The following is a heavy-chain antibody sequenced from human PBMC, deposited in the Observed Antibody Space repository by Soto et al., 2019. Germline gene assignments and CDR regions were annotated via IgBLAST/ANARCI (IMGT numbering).Heavy chain of an antibody. CDR3: VEGWNDF. Sequence: EVQVVESGGDLVEPGGSLRLSCVTSGFMFSSAWMSWVRQAPGKGLEWVARIKSTKDGGARDYAAPVNGRFSISRDDSKSTVYLQMNSLRGADTSLYYCVEGWNDFWGQGTLVTVSS. J-gene: IGHJ4*02. D-gene: IGHD1-1*01. CDR2: IKSTKDGGAR. CDR1: GFMFSSAW. V-gene: IGHV3-15*01.